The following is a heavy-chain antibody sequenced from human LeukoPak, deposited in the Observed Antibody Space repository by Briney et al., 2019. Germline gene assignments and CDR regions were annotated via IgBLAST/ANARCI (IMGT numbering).Heavy chain of an antibody. D-gene: IGHD6-19*01. J-gene: IGHJ3*02. Sequence: GGSLRLSCAASGFTFSSYSMTWVRQDPGKGLEWVSSISSSSSYIYYADSVKGRFTISRDNAKNSLYLQMNSLRAEDTAVYYCARGSIAVVHAFDIWGQGTMVTVSS. CDR2: ISSSSSYI. CDR1: GFTFSSYS. CDR3: ARGSIAVVHAFDI. V-gene: IGHV3-21*01.